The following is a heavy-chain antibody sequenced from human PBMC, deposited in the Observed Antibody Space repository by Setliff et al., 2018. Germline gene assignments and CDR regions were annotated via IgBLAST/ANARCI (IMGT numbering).Heavy chain of an antibody. CDR3: ARYDSSGYHYYYGMDV. CDR2: IYPGDPDT. D-gene: IGHD3-22*01. J-gene: IGHJ6*02. Sequence: GESLKISCKGSGYSFTSYWIGWVRQMPGKGLEWMGIIYPGDPDTRYSPSFQGQVTISADKSISTAYLQWSSLKASDTAMYYCARYDSSGYHYYYGMDVWGQGTTVTVSS. V-gene: IGHV5-51*01. CDR1: GYSFTSYW.